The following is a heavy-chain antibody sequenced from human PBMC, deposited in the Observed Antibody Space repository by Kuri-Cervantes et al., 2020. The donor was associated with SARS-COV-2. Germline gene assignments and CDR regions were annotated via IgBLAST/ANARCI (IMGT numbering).Heavy chain of an antibody. CDR2: ISSSSSYT. D-gene: IGHD2-2*01. J-gene: IGHJ6*02. CDR1: GFTFSDYY. V-gene: IGHV3-11*06. Sequence: LSLTCAASGFTFSDYYMSWVRQAPGKGLEWVSYISSSSSYTNYADSVKGRFTISRDNAKNTLYPQMNSLRAEDTAVYYCARDDVVVPAATDYYYGMDVWGQGTTVTVSS. CDR3: ARDDVVVPAATDYYYGMDV.